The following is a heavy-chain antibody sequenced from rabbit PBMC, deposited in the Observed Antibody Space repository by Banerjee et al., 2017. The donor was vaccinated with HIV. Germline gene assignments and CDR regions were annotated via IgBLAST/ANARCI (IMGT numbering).Heavy chain of an antibody. CDR3: ARASYTYGYAGYAWGL. J-gene: IGHJ4*01. Sequence: QSLEESGGGLVKPGASLTLTCKASGFDLSSGYDMCWVRQAPGKGLEWIGCIDPGSGSTYYASWAKGRFTISKTSSTTVTLQMTSLTAADTATYFCARASYTYGYAGYAWGLWGPGTLVTVS. CDR2: IDPGSGST. D-gene: IGHD6-1*01. V-gene: IGHV1S40*01. CDR1: GFDLSSGYD.